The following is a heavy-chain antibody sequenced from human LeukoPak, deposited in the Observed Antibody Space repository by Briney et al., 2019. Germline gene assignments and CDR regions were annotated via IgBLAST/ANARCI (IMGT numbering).Heavy chain of an antibody. CDR2: IYTSGST. Sequence: SETLSLTCTVSGGSISTYYWSWIRQPAGKGLEWIGRIYTSGSTNYNPSLKSRVTISVDTSKNQFSLKLSSVTAADTAVYYCASYSSGWFGDAFDIWGQGTMVTVSS. CDR3: ASYSSGWFGDAFDI. J-gene: IGHJ3*02. CDR1: GGSISTYY. V-gene: IGHV4-4*07. D-gene: IGHD6-19*01.